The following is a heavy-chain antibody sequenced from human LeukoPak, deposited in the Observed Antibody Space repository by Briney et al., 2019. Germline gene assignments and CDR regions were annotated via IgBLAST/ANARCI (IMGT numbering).Heavy chain of an antibody. CDR3: AKGGPTYYYDSSGYSNNAFDI. V-gene: IGHV3-23*01. D-gene: IGHD3-22*01. Sequence: GGSLRLTCAASGFTFSSYAMNWVRQAPGKGLEWVSSISESGGTTDYADSVKGRFTISRDNSKNTLYLQMNSLRAEDTAVYYCAKGGPTYYYDSSGYSNNAFDIWGQGTMVTVSS. J-gene: IGHJ3*02. CDR1: GFTFSSYA. CDR2: ISESGGTT.